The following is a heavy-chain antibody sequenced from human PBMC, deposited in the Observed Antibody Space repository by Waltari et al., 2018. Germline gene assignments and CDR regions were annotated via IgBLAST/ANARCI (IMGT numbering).Heavy chain of an antibody. CDR1: GFTFSSYW. D-gene: IGHD1-1*01. CDR3: ARGEEPWWNDANDAFDI. CDR2: IKQDGSEK. Sequence: EVQLVESGGGLVQPGGSLRLSCAASGFTFSSYWMSWVRQAPGKGLEWVANIKQDGSEKYYVDSVKGRFTISRDNAKNSLYLQMNSLRAEDTAVYYCARGEEPWWNDANDAFDIWGQGTMVTVSS. V-gene: IGHV3-7*01. J-gene: IGHJ3*02.